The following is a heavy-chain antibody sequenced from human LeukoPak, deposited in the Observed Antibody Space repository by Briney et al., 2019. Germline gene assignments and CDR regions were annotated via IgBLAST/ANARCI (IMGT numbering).Heavy chain of an antibody. CDR1: GGSISTFF. CDR2: IYTGTT. D-gene: IGHD3-9*01. J-gene: IGHJ4*02. V-gene: IGHV4-4*07. CDR3: ARGTEMTSFTGYYSFDY. Sequence: KPSEPLSLTCTVSGGSISTFFWTWIRQSAGKGLEWIGRIYTGTTYYNPSLESRATISVDTSNNRFSLKLTSLTAADTAVYYCARGTEMTSFTGYYSFDYWGRGSLVTVSS.